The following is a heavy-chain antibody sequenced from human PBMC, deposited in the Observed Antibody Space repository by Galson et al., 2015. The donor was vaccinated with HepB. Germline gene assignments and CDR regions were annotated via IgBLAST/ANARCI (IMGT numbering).Heavy chain of an antibody. CDR1: GGTFSNYA. D-gene: IGHD3-22*01. CDR2: IIPLFGPS. CDR3: ARSPGAIVVNFFHYMDV. V-gene: IGHV1-69*13. J-gene: IGHJ6*03. Sequence: SVKVSCKASGGTFSNYAISWVRQAPGQGLEWMRGIIPLFGPSNYGQKFQGRVTITADESTSTAYMELSSLRSEDTAVYFCARSPGAIVVNFFHYMDVWGKGTTVTVSS.